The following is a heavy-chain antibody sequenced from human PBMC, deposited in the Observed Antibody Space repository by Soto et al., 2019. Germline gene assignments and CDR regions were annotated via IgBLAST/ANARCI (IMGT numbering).Heavy chain of an antibody. Sequence: ASVKVSCKASGGTFSSYAISWVRQAPGQGLEWMGGIIPIFGTANYAQKFQGRVTITADESTSTAYMELSSLRSEDTAVYYCARDGYSSGWSGVYFDYWGQGTLVTVSS. CDR2: IIPIFGTA. J-gene: IGHJ4*02. D-gene: IGHD6-19*01. V-gene: IGHV1-69*13. CDR3: ARDGYSSGWSGVYFDY. CDR1: GGTFSSYA.